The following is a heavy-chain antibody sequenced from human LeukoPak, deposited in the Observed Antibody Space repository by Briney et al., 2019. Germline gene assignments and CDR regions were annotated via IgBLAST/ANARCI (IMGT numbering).Heavy chain of an antibody. CDR3: ARDAIAAAGTQLPYYYYYMDV. Sequence: ASVKVSCKASGYTFTGYYMHWVRLAPGQGLEWMGWINSNSGGTNYAQKFQGRVTMTRDTSISTAYMDLSRLRSDDTAVYYCARDAIAAAGTQLPYYYYYMDVWGKGTTVTISS. CDR1: GYTFTGYY. CDR2: INSNSGGT. D-gene: IGHD6-13*01. V-gene: IGHV1-2*02. J-gene: IGHJ6*03.